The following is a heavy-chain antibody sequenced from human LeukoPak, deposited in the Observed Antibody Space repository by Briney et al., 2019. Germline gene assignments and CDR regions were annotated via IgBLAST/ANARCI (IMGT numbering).Heavy chain of an antibody. D-gene: IGHD3-16*01. J-gene: IGHJ4*02. CDR1: GFSFNSDW. Sequence: GGSLRLSCAASGFSFNSDWMDWVRQAPGKGLEWVADIKHDESEKNYLDSVKGRFTISRDNAQNSLYLQMNGLRVEDTAVYYCTRRLDDWGQGTLVTVSS. CDR3: TRRLDD. V-gene: IGHV3-7*01. CDR2: IKHDESEK.